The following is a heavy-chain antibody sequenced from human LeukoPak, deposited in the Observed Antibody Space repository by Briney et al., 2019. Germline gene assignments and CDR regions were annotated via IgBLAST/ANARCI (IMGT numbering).Heavy chain of an antibody. CDR3: AIAYSGGDCYSVNWFDP. D-gene: IGHD2-21*02. Sequence: SETLSLTCAVYGGSFSGYYWSWIRQPPGKGLEWIGEINHSGSTNYNPSLKSRVTISVDTSKNQFSLKLSSVTAADTAVYYCAIAYSGGDCYSVNWFDPWGQGTLVTVSS. CDR2: INHSGST. J-gene: IGHJ5*02. V-gene: IGHV4-34*01. CDR1: GGSFSGYY.